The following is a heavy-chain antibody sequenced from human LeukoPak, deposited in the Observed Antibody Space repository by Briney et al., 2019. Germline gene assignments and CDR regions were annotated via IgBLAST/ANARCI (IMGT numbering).Heavy chain of an antibody. CDR1: GFTFSSYS. Sequence: PGGSLRLSCAASGFTFSSYSMNWVRQAPGKGLEWVSYISSSSSTIYYADSVKGRFTISRDNAKNSLYLQMNSLRAEDTAVYYCARAQWELLRSHYYYYMDVWGKGTTVTVSS. V-gene: IGHV3-48*01. D-gene: IGHD1-26*01. J-gene: IGHJ6*03. CDR3: ARAQWELLRSHYYYYMDV. CDR2: ISSSSSTI.